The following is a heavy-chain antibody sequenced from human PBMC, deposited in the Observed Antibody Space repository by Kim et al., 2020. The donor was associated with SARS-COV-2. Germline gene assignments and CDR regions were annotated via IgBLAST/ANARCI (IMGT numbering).Heavy chain of an antibody. CDR1: GFTFGDYA. D-gene: IGHD6-19*01. Sequence: GGSLRLSCAASGFTFGDYAMHWVRQAPGKGLEWVSGISWNSGSIGYADSVKGRFTISRDNAKNSLYLQMNSLRAEDTALYYCAKEAVAGYGMDVWGQGTTVTVSS. CDR3: AKEAVAGYGMDV. V-gene: IGHV3-9*01. J-gene: IGHJ6*02. CDR2: ISWNSGSI.